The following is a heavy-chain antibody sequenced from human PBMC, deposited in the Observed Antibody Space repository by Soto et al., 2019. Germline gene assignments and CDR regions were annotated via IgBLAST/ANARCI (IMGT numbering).Heavy chain of an antibody. V-gene: IGHV3-9*01. J-gene: IGHJ6*02. CDR1: RFTFDDYA. CDR2: ISWNSGSI. Sequence: EVQLVESGGGLVQPGRSLRLSCAASRFTFDDYAMHWVRQAPGKGLEWVSGISWNSGSIGYADSVKGRFTISRDNAKNSLYLQMNSLRAEDTALYYCAKDIGYCSGGSCYSDYYYGMDVWGQGTTVTVSS. D-gene: IGHD2-15*01. CDR3: AKDIGYCSGGSCYSDYYYGMDV.